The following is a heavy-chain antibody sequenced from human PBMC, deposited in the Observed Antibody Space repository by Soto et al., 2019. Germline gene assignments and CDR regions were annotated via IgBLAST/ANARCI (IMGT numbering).Heavy chain of an antibody. CDR1: CYTATSYG. J-gene: IGHJ4*02. D-gene: IGHD3-10*01. CDR3: ASSWFGERTTLWY. CDR2: IHHSGCT. V-gene: IGHV4-59*02. Sequence: SCNASCYTATSYGISWIRKPPGQRLRWTWHIHHSGCTNYSACLKSRVSISVDTSKNQFFLKLISVTAADTAVYYCASSWFGERTTLWYWGQGTLVTVSS.